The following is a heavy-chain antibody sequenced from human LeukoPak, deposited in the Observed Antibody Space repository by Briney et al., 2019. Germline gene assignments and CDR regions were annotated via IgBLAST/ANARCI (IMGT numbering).Heavy chain of an antibody. J-gene: IGHJ4*02. Sequence: GGSLRLSCAASGFTFSSYAMHWVRQAPGKGLEWGAVISYDGSNKYYADSVKGRFTISRDNSKNTLYLQMNSLRAEDTAVYYCARDWVYVGSGYGLPDYWGQGTLVTVSS. CDR1: GFTFSSYA. CDR2: ISYDGSNK. V-gene: IGHV3-30*01. D-gene: IGHD5-12*01. CDR3: ARDWVYVGSGYGLPDY.